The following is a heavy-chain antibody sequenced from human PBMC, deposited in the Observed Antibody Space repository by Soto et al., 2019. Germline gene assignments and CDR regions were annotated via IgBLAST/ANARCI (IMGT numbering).Heavy chain of an antibody. CDR3: AKDRDYGDYEDYFDY. CDR1: GFTFSSYG. CDR2: ISYDGSNK. D-gene: IGHD4-17*01. Sequence: QVQLVESGGGVVQPGRSLRLSCAASGFTFSSYGMHWVRQAPGNGLEWVAVISYDGSNKYYADSVKGRFTISRDNSKNTLYLEMNSLRAEDTAVYYWAKDRDYGDYEDYFDYWGQGTLVTVSS. V-gene: IGHV3-30*18. J-gene: IGHJ4*02.